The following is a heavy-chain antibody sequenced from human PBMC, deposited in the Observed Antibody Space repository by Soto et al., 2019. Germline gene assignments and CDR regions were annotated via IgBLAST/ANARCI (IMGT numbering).Heavy chain of an antibody. CDR1: GFTFSSYG. D-gene: IGHD3-3*01. CDR3: ASFGSGNKASRGVVISWESPDLDFDI. V-gene: IGHV3-33*01. Sequence: GGSLRLSCAASGFTFSSYGMHWVRQAPGKGLGWLAVIWYDGRNKYYADSVKGRFTNSRDNSKNTLYPEMNSLRAEDTAVYYCASFGSGNKASRGVVISWESPDLDFDIWGQGTMVTVSS. J-gene: IGHJ3*02. CDR2: IWYDGRNK.